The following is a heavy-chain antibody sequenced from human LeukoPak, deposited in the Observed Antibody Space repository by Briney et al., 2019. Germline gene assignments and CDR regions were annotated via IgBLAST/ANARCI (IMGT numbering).Heavy chain of an antibody. CDR3: AKRRSMAVAEEYFDY. CDR2: IRGGGGST. Sequence: QPGGSLRLSCAAYGFTFSSYAMRWVRQAAGKGLEWVSDIRGGGGSTYYADSVKGRFTISRDNSKSTLYVQMNSLRAEDTAVYYCAKRRSMAVAEEYFDYWGQGTLVTVSS. J-gene: IGHJ4*02. CDR1: GFTFSSYA. V-gene: IGHV3-23*01. D-gene: IGHD6-19*01.